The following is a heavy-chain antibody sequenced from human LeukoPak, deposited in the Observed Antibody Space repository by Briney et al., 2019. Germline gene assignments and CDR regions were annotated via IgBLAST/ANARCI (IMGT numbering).Heavy chain of an antibody. V-gene: IGHV4-30-4*01. D-gene: IGHD3-9*01. CDR3: AREDPLLRYFPH. Sequence: SETLSLTCTVSGGSISSGDYYWSWIRQPPGKGLEWIGYIYYSGSTYYNPSLKSRVTISVDTSKNQFSLKLSSVTAADTAVYYCAREDPLLRYFPHWGQGTQVTVSS. CDR1: GGSISSGDYY. J-gene: IGHJ4*02. CDR2: IYYSGST.